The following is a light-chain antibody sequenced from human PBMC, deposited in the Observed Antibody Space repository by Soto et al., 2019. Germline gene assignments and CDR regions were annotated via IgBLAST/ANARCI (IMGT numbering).Light chain of an antibody. V-gene: IGKV3-20*01. Sequence: EIVLTQSPATLSLSPGERATLSCRASQSVSSYLAWYQQKPGQAPRLLIYGASSRATGIPDRFSGSGSGTDFTLTISRLEPEDFAVYYCQQYGSSPQTFGQGTNVDI. J-gene: IGKJ1*01. CDR2: GAS. CDR1: QSVSSY. CDR3: QQYGSSPQT.